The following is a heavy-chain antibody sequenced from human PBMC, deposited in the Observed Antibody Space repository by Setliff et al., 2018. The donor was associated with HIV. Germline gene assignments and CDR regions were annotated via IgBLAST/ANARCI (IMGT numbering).Heavy chain of an antibody. D-gene: IGHD3-10*01. CDR1: GYTFTNYG. CDR2: ISAYNGII. J-gene: IGHJ6*03. V-gene: IGHV1-18*01. Sequence: ASVKVSCKASGYTFTNYGITWVRQAPGQGLEWMGWISAYNGIINYAQNLQGRVTMTTDTSTRPAYMELRSLRSDDTAVYYCARTSTMVRGVIMDYYYYMDVWGKGSTVTVSS. CDR3: ARTSTMVRGVIMDYYYYMDV.